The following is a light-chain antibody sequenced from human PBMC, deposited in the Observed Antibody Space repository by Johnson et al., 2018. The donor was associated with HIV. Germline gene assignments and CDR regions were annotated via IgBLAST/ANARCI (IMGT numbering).Light chain of an antibody. CDR3: GTWDTSLSTGGA. CDR1: SSNIGNNY. Sequence: QSVLTQPPSVSAAPGQKVTISCSGSSSNIGNNYVSWYQQLPGTAPKLLIYEKNKRPSGIPDRFSASKSGTSATLDITGLQTGDEADYYCGTWDTSLSTGGAFGTGTKVTVL. J-gene: IGLJ1*01. V-gene: IGLV1-51*02. CDR2: EKN.